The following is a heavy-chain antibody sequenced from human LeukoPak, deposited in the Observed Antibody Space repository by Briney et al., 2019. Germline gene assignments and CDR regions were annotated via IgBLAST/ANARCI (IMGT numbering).Heavy chain of an antibody. D-gene: IGHD3-3*01. J-gene: IGHJ6*02. V-gene: IGHV3-11*01. CDR3: ARDQAPNFGAVLGYYYYGMDV. CDR2: ISSSGSTI. Sequence: GGSLRLSCAASGFTFSDYYMSWIRQAPGKGLEWVSYISSSGSTIYYADSVKGRFTISRDNAKNSLYLQMNSLRAEDTAVYYCARDQAPNFGAVLGYYYYGMDVWGQGTTVTVSS. CDR1: GFTFSDYY.